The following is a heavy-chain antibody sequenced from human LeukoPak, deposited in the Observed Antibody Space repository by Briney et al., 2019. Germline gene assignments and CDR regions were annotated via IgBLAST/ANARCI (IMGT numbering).Heavy chain of an antibody. CDR3: ARGSGSYWSDAFDI. D-gene: IGHD1-26*01. Sequence: SETLSHTCTVSGGSISSYYWSWIRQPPGKGLEWIGYIYYSGSTNYNPSLKSRVTISVDTSKNQFSLKLSSVTAADTAVYYCARGSGSYWSDAFDIWGQGTMVTVSS. V-gene: IGHV4-59*01. J-gene: IGHJ3*02. CDR2: IYYSGST. CDR1: GGSISSYY.